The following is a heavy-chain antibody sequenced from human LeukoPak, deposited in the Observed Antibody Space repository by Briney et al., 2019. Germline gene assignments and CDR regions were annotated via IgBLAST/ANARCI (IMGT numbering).Heavy chain of an antibody. J-gene: IGHJ2*01. D-gene: IGHD3-3*01. CDR1: GFTFSSYE. Sequence: GGSLRLSCAASGFTFSSYEVNWVRHAPGEGLECVSYISSSGSTIYNTDSVKGRFTISRGNAKNSLYLQMNSLRAEDTAVYYCARDRYDFWSGYPASYFDLWGRGTLVTVSS. V-gene: IGHV3-48*03. CDR3: ARDRYDFWSGYPASYFDL. CDR2: ISSSGSTI.